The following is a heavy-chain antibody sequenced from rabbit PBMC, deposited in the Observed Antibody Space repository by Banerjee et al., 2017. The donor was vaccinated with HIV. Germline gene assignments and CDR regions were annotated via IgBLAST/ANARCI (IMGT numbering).Heavy chain of an antibody. D-gene: IGHD1-1*01. CDR3: ARSSGSYITNGIGL. V-gene: IGHV1S45*01. J-gene: IGHJ3*01. CDR2: IYAGSSGST. CDR1: GFSFSSSYW. Sequence: QEQLEESGGDLVKPEGSLTLTCTASGFSFSSSYWICWVRQAPGKGLEWIACIYAGSSGSTYYASWAKGRFTISKTSSTTVTLQMTSLTAADTATYFCARSSGSYITNGIGLWGQGTLVTVS.